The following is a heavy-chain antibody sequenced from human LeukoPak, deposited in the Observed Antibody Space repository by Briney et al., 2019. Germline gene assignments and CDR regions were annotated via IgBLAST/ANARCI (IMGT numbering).Heavy chain of an antibody. V-gene: IGHV3-21*01. J-gene: IGHJ6*03. CDR1: GFTFSGYN. Sequence: GGSLRLSCAASGFTFSGYNRNWVRQAPGRGLEWVSSITSTGTYTFYADSVKGRFTISRDNAKNSLYLQMNSLRAEDTAIYYCARDPYSGSYGDSYYYYMDVWGKGTTVTISS. CDR2: ITSTGTYT. CDR3: ARDPYSGSYGDSYYYYMDV. D-gene: IGHD1-26*01.